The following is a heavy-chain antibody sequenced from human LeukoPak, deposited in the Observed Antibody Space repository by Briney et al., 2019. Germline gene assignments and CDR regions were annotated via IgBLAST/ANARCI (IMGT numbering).Heavy chain of an antibody. CDR3: AEWNSVYWYFDL. CDR2: ISGSGGST. Sequence: GGSLRLSCAASGFTFSKYAMSWVRQVPEKGLEWVSGISGSGGSTYYADSVKGRFTISRDNSKNTLHLQMNSLRAEDTALYYCAEWNSVYWYFDLWGRGTMVTVSS. J-gene: IGHJ2*01. V-gene: IGHV3-23*01. D-gene: IGHD1-1*01. CDR1: GFTFSKYA.